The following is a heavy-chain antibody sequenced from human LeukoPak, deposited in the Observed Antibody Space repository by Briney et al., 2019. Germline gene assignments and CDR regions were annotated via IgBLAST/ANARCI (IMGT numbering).Heavy chain of an antibody. CDR1: GFTFKSYG. CDR2: IRNDGKTQ. D-gene: IGHD2-2*01. Sequence: GGSLTLSCAASGFTFKSYGLHWVRRAPGKGLEWVAFIRNDGKTQYYADSVKGRFTISRDNSRNAMFLQMNSLRPEDTAVYYCARLYATSWGFFDPWGRGTLVTVSS. V-gene: IGHV3-30*02. CDR3: ARLYATSWGFFDP. J-gene: IGHJ2*01.